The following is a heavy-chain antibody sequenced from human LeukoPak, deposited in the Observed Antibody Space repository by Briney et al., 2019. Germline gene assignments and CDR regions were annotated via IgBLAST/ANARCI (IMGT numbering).Heavy chain of an antibody. D-gene: IGHD6-13*01. CDR1: GFTFSSYA. V-gene: IGHV3-23*01. Sequence: GGSLRLSCAASGFTFSSYAMSWVRQAPGKGLEWVSAISGSGGSTYYADSVKGRFTISRDNSKNTLYLQMNSLRAEDTAVYYCARSTRYSSSWYPPFDYWGQGTLVTVSS. CDR2: ISGSGGST. J-gene: IGHJ4*02. CDR3: ARSTRYSSSWYPPFDY.